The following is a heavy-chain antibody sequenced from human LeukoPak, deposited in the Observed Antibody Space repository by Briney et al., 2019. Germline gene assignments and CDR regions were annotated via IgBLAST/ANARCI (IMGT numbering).Heavy chain of an antibody. CDR2: IYYSGST. V-gene: IGHV4-39*01. J-gene: IGHJ4*02. Sequence: SETLSLTCSVSGGSISLSYYYWGWIRQPPGKGLEWIGSIYYSGSTYYNPSLKSRVTISVDTSKNQFSLKLSSVTAADTAVYYCATLALLWFGELSTLLYDYWGQGTLVTVSS. CDR3: ATLALLWFGELSTLLYDY. D-gene: IGHD3-10*01. CDR1: GGSISLSYYY.